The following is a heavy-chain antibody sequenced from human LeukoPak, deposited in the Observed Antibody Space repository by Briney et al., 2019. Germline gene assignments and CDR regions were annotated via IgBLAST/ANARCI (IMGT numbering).Heavy chain of an antibody. V-gene: IGHV3-11*01. CDR3: AREQWFRWEY. CDR1: GFTFSDYY. D-gene: IGHD3-22*01. CDR2: ISSSGSTI. J-gene: IGHJ4*02. Sequence: GGSLRLSCAASGFTFSDYYMSWIRQAPGKGLEWVSYISSSGSTIYYADSVRGRLSVSRDSAKNSLSLQLNSLRAEDTAVYYCAREQWFRWEYWGQGILVTVSS.